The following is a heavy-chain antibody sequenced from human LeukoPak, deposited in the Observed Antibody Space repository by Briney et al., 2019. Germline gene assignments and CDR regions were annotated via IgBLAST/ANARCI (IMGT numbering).Heavy chain of an antibody. J-gene: IGHJ4*02. V-gene: IGHV4-39*01. CDR3: ARRDTAMGYFDY. Sequence: PSETLSLTCTVSGGSISSSSYYWGWIRQPPGKGLEWIGSIYYSGSTYYNPSLKSRVTISVDTSKNQFSLKLSSVTAADTAVYYCARRDTAMGYFDYWGQGTLVTVS. D-gene: IGHD5-18*01. CDR1: GGSISSSSYY. CDR2: IYYSGST.